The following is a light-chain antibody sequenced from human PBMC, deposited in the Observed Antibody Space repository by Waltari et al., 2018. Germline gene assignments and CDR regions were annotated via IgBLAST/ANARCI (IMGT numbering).Light chain of an antibody. Sequence: QSVLTQPPSASGAPGPRVTITCSIGSSNIGSNTVNWYQQFPGMAPKLLMFKDDQLASGVPGRFSGSRSVTSASLAISGLQSEDEATYYCAAWDDTLKGLFGGGTTLTVL. CDR1: SSNIGSNT. CDR3: AAWDDTLKGL. V-gene: IGLV1-44*01. CDR2: KDD. J-gene: IGLJ3*02.